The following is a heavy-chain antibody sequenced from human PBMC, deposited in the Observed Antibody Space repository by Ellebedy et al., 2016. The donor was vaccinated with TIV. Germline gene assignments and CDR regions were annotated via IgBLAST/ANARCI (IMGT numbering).Heavy chain of an antibody. CDR2: INHSGST. Sequence: SETLSLTXAVYGGSFSGYYWSWIRQPPGKGLEWIGEINHSGSTNYNPSLKSRVTISVDTFKNQFSLKLSSVTAADTAVYYCARTRFVDTAMVLDYWGQGTLVTVSS. J-gene: IGHJ4*02. V-gene: IGHV4-34*01. CDR1: GGSFSGYY. CDR3: ARTRFVDTAMVLDY. D-gene: IGHD5-18*01.